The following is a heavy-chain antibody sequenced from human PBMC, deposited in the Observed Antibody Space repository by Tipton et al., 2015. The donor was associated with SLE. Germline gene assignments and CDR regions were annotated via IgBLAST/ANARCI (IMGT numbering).Heavy chain of an antibody. CDR2: IYHRGST. J-gene: IGHJ4*02. Sequence: TLSLTCAVYGGSISSSSSYYWAWIRQPPGKGVEWVGEIYHRGSTNYNPSLKSRVTISVDTSKNQFSLKLSSVTAADTAVYYCARGDGSGSYVYWGQGTLVTVSS. D-gene: IGHD3-10*01. V-gene: IGHV4-39*07. CDR1: GGSISSSSSYY. CDR3: ARGDGSGSYVY.